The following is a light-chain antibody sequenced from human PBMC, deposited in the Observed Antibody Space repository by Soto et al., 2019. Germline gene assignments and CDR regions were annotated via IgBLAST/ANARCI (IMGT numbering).Light chain of an antibody. CDR3: QQRSNWPST. Sequence: EIVLTQSPATLSLSPGERATLSCRASQSVSTSLAWYQQKPGQAPRLLIYDASNRATDIPVRFSGSGSGTDFTLTISSLEPEDFAGYYCQQRSNWPSTFGQGTKLEIK. V-gene: IGKV3-11*01. CDR1: QSVSTS. J-gene: IGKJ2*01. CDR2: DAS.